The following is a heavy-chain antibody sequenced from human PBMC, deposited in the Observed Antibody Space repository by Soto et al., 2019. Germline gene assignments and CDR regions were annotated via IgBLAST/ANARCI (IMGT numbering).Heavy chain of an antibody. J-gene: IGHJ5*02. Sequence: QVQLQESGPGLVKPSQTLSLTCTVSGGSISSGGYYWSWIRQHPGKGLEWIGYIYYSGSTYYNPCLKRRVTISVDTSKNQFSLKLSSVTAADTAVYYCARDQRPYYDFWSGYFLGGWFDPWGQGTLVTVSS. CDR1: GGSISSGGYY. CDR3: ARDQRPYYDFWSGYFLGGWFDP. D-gene: IGHD3-3*01. V-gene: IGHV4-31*03. CDR2: IYYSGST.